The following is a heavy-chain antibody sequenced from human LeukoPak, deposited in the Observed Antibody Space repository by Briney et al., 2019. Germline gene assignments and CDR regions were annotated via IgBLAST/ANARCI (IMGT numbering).Heavy chain of an antibody. CDR2: ISYSGST. D-gene: IGHD3-9*01. V-gene: IGHV4-34*01. Sequence: PSETLSLTCVVDGGYFSGFYWTWIRQAPGKGLEWIGEISYSGSTKYNPSLKSRVTIEVDTPKKQISLNLSSLTAADTAVYYCAKGKAGHYHSVTDEYYYYMGVWGKGTTVIVSS. CDR1: GGYFSGFY. CDR3: AKGKAGHYHSVTDEYYYYMGV. J-gene: IGHJ6*03.